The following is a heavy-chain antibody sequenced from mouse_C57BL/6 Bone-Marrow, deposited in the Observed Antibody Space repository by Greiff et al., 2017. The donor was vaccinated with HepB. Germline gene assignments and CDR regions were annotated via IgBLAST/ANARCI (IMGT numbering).Heavy chain of an antibody. V-gene: IGHV14-4*01. D-gene: IGHD4-1*02. J-gene: IGHJ3*01. CDR3: TPNWGAY. CDR2: IDPENGDT. CDR1: GFNIKDDY. Sequence: VQLQQSGAELVRPGASVKLSCTASGFNIKDDYMHWVKQRPEQGLEWIGWIDPENGDTEYASKFQGKATITADTPSNTAYLQLSSLTSEDTAVYYCTPNWGAYWGQGTLVTVSA.